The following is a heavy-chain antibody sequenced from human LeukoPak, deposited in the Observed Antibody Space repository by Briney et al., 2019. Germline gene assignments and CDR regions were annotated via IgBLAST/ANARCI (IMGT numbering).Heavy chain of an antibody. Sequence: GASVKVSCKASGYTFNGYYMHWVRQAPGQGLEWMGWINPNSGGTNYAQKFQGRVTMTRDTSISTAYMKLSRLRSDDTAVYYCAIIVATIGPFDYWGQGTLVTVSS. D-gene: IGHD5-12*01. CDR3: AIIVATIGPFDY. CDR1: GYTFNGYY. CDR2: INPNSGGT. J-gene: IGHJ4*02. V-gene: IGHV1-2*02.